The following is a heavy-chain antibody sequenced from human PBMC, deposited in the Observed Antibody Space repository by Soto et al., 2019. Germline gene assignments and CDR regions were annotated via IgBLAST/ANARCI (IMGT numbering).Heavy chain of an antibody. CDR2: INHSGST. J-gene: IGHJ5*02. Sequence: SKTLSLTCAVYGGSFSCYYWSWIRQPPGKGLEWIGEINHSGSTNYNPSLKSRVTISVDTSKNQFSLKLSSVTAADTAVYYCARRPVWFDPWGQGTLVTVSS. V-gene: IGHV4-34*01. CDR3: ARRPVWFDP. CDR1: GGSFSCYY.